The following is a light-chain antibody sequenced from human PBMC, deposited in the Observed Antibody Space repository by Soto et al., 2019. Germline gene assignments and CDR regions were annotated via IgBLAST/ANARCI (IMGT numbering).Light chain of an antibody. CDR3: QQRSNWPLT. V-gene: IGKV3-11*01. CDR2: DGS. J-gene: IGKJ4*01. Sequence: IVLRQSPATLSLSPGERATLSCRASQRVSSYLAWYQQRPCQAPRLLIYDGSSRATGIPARFSGSGFGTDFTLTIASLEPEDFAVYYCQQRSNWPLTFGGGTKVDIK. CDR1: QRVSSY.